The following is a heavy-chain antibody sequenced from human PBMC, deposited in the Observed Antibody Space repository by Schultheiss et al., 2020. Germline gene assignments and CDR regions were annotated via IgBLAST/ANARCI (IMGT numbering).Heavy chain of an antibody. J-gene: IGHJ4*02. Sequence: SDTLSLTCTVSGGSISSYYWSWIRQPPGKGLEWIGYIYYSGSTNYNPSLKSRVTISVDTSKNQFSLKLSSVTAADTAVYYCASPRRGGSYELDYWGQGTLVTVSS. CDR3: ASPRRGGSYELDY. D-gene: IGHD1-26*01. V-gene: IGHV4-59*08. CDR1: GGSISSYY. CDR2: IYYSGST.